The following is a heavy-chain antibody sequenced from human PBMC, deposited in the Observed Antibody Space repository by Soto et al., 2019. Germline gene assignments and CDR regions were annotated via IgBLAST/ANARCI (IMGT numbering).Heavy chain of an antibody. V-gene: IGHV1-2*02. CDR1: GYTFTGYY. Sequence: ASVKVSCKASGYTFTGYYMHWVRQAPGQGLEWMGWINPNSGGTNYAQKFQGRVTMTRDTSISTAYMELSRLRSDDTAVYYCARVRAYSSSSGWFDPWGQGTLVTVSS. D-gene: IGHD6-6*01. J-gene: IGHJ5*02. CDR3: ARVRAYSSSSGWFDP. CDR2: INPNSGGT.